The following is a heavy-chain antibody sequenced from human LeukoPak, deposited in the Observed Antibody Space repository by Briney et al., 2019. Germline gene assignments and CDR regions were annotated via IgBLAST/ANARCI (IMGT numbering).Heavy chain of an antibody. Sequence: GASVKVSCKASGYTFTSYGISWVRQAPGQGLEWMGWISAYNGNTNYAQKLQGRVTMTTDTSTSTAYMELRSLRSDDTAVYYCARDGGEGSDIVVVPAASGYWGQGTLVTVSS. CDR2: ISAYNGNT. CDR1: GYTFTSYG. D-gene: IGHD2-2*01. CDR3: ARDGGEGSDIVVVPAASGY. J-gene: IGHJ4*02. V-gene: IGHV1-18*01.